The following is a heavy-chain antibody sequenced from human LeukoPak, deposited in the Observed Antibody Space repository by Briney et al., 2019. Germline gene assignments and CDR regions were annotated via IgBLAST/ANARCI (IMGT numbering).Heavy chain of an antibody. V-gene: IGHV3-49*03. Sequence: GGSLRLSCTTSGFTFGTHTMHWFRQAPGKGLQWIGFIRSSGTTQYAASVKGRFTISRDDSKSIAYLQMNSLKTEDTAVYYCARLFGSGSYYNGDYWGQGTLVTVSS. D-gene: IGHD3-10*01. J-gene: IGHJ4*02. CDR3: ARLFGSGSYYNGDY. CDR1: GFTFGTHT. CDR2: IRSSGTT.